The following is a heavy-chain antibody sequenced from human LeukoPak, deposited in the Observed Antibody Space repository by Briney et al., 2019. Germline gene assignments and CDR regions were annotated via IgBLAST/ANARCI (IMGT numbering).Heavy chain of an antibody. CDR2: ISGSSGTI. V-gene: IGHV3-48*01. J-gene: IGHJ6*03. CDR1: GLSISTYG. D-gene: IGHD3-16*01. CDR3: ARRSEFGVLYYMDV. Sequence: PGGSLRLSCAASGLSISTYGTFSAYTMAWVRQAPGKGLEWVSYISGSSGTIYYADSVKGRFTISRDNAKNSLYLQMNSLRAEDTAVYYCARRSEFGVLYYMDVWGKGTTVTVS.